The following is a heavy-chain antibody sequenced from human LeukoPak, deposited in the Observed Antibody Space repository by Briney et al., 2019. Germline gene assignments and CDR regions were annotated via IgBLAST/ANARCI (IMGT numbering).Heavy chain of an antibody. V-gene: IGHV3-30*04. CDR2: ISYDEFKN. J-gene: IGHJ4*02. D-gene: IGHD3-22*01. Sequence: GGSLRLSCTVSGFTFNSYAFHWVRQAPGKGLEWVAVISYDEFKNFCADSVKGRFTISRDNSKNTLYLQMNSLRAEDTAVYYCAKDISSRPEYYYDSSGYYSGFDYWGQGTLVTVSS. CDR3: AKDISSRPEYYYDSSGYYSGFDY. CDR1: GFTFNSYA.